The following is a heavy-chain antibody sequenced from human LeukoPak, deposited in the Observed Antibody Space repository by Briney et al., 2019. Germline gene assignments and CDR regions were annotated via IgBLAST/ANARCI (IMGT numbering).Heavy chain of an antibody. J-gene: IGHJ4*02. CDR3: AKDGTLTGFFDY. CDR1: GFTVSSNY. D-gene: IGHD1-20*01. Sequence: GGSLRLSCAASGFTVSSNYMSWVRQAPGKGLEWVAFIRYDGSNKYYADSVKGRFTISRDNSKNTLYLQMNSLRAEDTAVYYCAKDGTLTGFFDYWGQGTLVTVSS. CDR2: IRYDGSNK. V-gene: IGHV3-30*02.